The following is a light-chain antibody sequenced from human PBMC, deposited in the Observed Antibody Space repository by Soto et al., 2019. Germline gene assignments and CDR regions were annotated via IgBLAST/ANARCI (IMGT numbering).Light chain of an antibody. V-gene: IGKV1-5*03. J-gene: IGKJ4*01. CDR2: KAS. CDR1: QSISSW. Sequence: DIQMTQSPSTLSASIGDRVTITCRASQSISSWLAWYQQKPGKAPKLLIYKASSLESGVPSGFSGSGSGTEFTLAISSLQADEFATYYCQQYKSYSLTFGGGTKVEIK. CDR3: QQYKSYSLT.